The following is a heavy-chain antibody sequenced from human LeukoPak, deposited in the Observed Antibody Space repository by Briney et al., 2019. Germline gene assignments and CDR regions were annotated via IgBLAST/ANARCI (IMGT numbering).Heavy chain of an antibody. Sequence: GGSLRLSCAASGFTFSSYAMHWVRQAPGKGLEWVAVISYDGSNKYYADSVKGRFTISRDNSKNTLYLQMNSLRAEDTAVYYCAKDFRSHWGVVVAATPGYWGQGTLVTVSS. D-gene: IGHD2-15*01. CDR2: ISYDGSNK. CDR1: GFTFSSYA. V-gene: IGHV3-30*04. J-gene: IGHJ4*02. CDR3: AKDFRSHWGVVVAATPGY.